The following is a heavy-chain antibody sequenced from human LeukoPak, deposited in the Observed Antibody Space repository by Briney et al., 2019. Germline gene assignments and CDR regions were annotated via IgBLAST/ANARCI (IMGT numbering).Heavy chain of an antibody. Sequence: PSETLSLTCSVSGGSVSSANYYWSWVRQPPGKGLEWIGYIYYSGSTTYNPSLKSRVTISIDTSKNQFSLKLTSVTAADTGVYYCVRHPRGGPYFDYWGQGTLVTVSS. CDR2: IYYSGST. J-gene: IGHJ4*02. CDR3: VRHPRGGPYFDY. D-gene: IGHD3-16*01. CDR1: GGSVSSANYY. V-gene: IGHV4-61*01.